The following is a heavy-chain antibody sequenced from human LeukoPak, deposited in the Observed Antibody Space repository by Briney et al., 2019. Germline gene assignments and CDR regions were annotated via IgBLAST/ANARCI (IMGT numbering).Heavy chain of an antibody. Sequence: SETLSLTCTVSGGSISSSSYYWGWIRQPPGKGLEWIGSIYYSGSTYYNPSLKSRVTIPVDTSKNQFSLKLSSVTAADTAVYYCARIRGSSWYRVWFDPWGQGTLVTVSS. CDR2: IYYSGST. J-gene: IGHJ5*02. V-gene: IGHV4-39*07. CDR1: GGSISSSSYY. D-gene: IGHD6-13*01. CDR3: ARIRGSSWYRVWFDP.